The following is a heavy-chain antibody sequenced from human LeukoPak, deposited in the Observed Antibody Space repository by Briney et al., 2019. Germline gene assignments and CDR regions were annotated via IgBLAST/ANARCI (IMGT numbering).Heavy chain of an antibody. J-gene: IGHJ4*02. CDR1: GFPFSPYT. V-gene: IGHV3-21*01. CDR2: ISSSNSHI. CDR3: ARGGYTGPFDC. D-gene: IGHD5-18*01. Sequence: PGGSLRLSCATSGFPFSPYTVNWVRQAPGKGLEWVSFISSSNSHIHYADSVKGRFSISRDNAKNSLYVQMNSLRAEDTAVYYCARGGYTGPFDCWGQGTLVTVSS.